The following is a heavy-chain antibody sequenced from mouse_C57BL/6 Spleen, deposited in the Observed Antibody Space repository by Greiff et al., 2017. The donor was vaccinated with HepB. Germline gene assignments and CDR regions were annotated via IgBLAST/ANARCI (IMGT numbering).Heavy chain of an antibody. CDR1: GYTFTDYN. CDR2: INPNNGGT. J-gene: IGHJ2*01. CDR3: AREHYYGSRGYFDY. Sequence: EVQLQQSGPELVKPGASVKMSCKASGYTFTDYNMHWVKQSHGKSLEWIGYINPNNGGTSYNQKFKGKATLTVNKSSSTAYMELRSRTSEDTAVYDCAREHYYGSRGYFDYWGQGTTLTVAS. V-gene: IGHV1-22*01. D-gene: IGHD1-1*01.